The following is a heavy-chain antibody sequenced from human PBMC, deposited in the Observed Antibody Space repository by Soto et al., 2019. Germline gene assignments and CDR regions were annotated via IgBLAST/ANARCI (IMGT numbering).Heavy chain of an antibody. Sequence: QVQLVQSGAEVKKPGASAKVSCRASGYTFTSYDINWVRQATGQGLEWVGWMNPNTGYSGYAQNSQGRVTMTRNTSIGTAYMEVSSLRSEDTAIYYCTRCRIVAGAASDYWGQGTLVTVSS. J-gene: IGHJ4*02. CDR1: GYTFTSYD. CDR2: MNPNTGYS. D-gene: IGHD6-13*01. V-gene: IGHV1-8*01. CDR3: TRCRIVAGAASDY.